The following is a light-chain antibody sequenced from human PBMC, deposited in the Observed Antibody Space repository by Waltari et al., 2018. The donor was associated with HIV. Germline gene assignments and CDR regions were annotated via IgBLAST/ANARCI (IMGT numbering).Light chain of an antibody. CDR2: RSN. J-gene: IGLJ2*01. V-gene: IGLV1-47*01. CDR1: SSHIGSNY. Sequence: QSVLTQPPSAPGTPGQRFNISCSGSSSHIGSNYVYWYQQLPGTAPKLLIYRSNQRPSGVPGRFSGSKSGTSASLAISGLRSEDEADYYCAAWDDSLSGHVVFGGGTKLTVL. CDR3: AAWDDSLSGHVV.